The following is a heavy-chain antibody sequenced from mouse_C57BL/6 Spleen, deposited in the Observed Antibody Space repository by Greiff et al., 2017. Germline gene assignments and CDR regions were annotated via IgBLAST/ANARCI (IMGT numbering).Heavy chain of an antibody. CDR1: GFTFSSYA. V-gene: IGHV5-4*01. CDR2: ISDGGSYT. D-gene: IGHD2-3*01. Sequence: VQLKESGGGLVKPGGSLKLSCAASGFTFSSYAMSWVRQTPEKRLEWVATISDGGSYTYYPDNVKGRFTISRDNAKNNLYLQMSHLKSEDTAMYYCARGGDGYLAWFAYWGQGTLVTVSA. J-gene: IGHJ3*01. CDR3: ARGGDGYLAWFAY.